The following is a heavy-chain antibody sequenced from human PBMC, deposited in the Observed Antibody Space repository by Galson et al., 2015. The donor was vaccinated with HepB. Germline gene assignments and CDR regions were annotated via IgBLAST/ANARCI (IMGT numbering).Heavy chain of an antibody. D-gene: IGHD6-19*01. CDR1: GFILSSYG. CDR3: ARDQGSSGWWLGF. V-gene: IGHV3-33*01. Sequence: SLRLSCAASGFILSSYGMHWVRQAPGKGLEWVAVIWYDESSKYYEDSVRGRFTISRDNSKNTLYLQMNSLRAEDTAVYYRARDQGSSGWWLGFWGQGTPVTVSS. CDR2: IWYDESSK. J-gene: IGHJ4*02.